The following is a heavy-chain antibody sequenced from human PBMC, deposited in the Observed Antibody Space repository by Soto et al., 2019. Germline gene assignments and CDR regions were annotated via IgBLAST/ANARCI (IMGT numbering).Heavy chain of an antibody. D-gene: IGHD1-1*01. J-gene: IGHJ5*02. CDR1: GFTFRNNG. CDR2: IWYDGSEK. V-gene: IGHV3-33*01. Sequence: QVQLVESGGGVVQPGRSLRLSCEGSGFTFRNNGMHWIRQTPRKGLEWLAVIWYDGSEKYYAESVKGRFTISRDNSKNTLYLQMNSLTFDDTAMYYCARWSNNKVVDPWGQGTMVTVS. CDR3: ARWSNNKVVDP.